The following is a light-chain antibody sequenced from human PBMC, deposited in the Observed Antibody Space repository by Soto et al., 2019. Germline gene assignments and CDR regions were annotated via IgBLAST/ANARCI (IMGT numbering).Light chain of an antibody. CDR1: SSNIGAHYD. J-gene: IGLJ1*01. Sequence: QLVLTQPPSVSGAPGQRGTISCTGSSSNIGAHYDVHWYQQLPGTAPKLLIYGNSNRPSGVPDRFSGSKSGTSASLAITGLQAEDEADYDCQSYDNSLSVYVFGTGTKVTVL. CDR2: GNS. CDR3: QSYDNSLSVYV. V-gene: IGLV1-40*01.